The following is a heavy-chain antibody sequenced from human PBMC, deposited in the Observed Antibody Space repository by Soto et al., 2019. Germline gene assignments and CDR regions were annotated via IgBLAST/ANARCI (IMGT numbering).Heavy chain of an antibody. CDR1: GCMFSEYT. D-gene: IGHD1-1*01. CDR2: IIPIFDTA. V-gene: IGHV1-69*13. Sequence: ASVKVSCKASGCMFSEYTINWVRQAPGQRLEWMGGIIPIFDTANYAEKFQGRVTITADESTSTSYMGVSSLRSEDTAVYYCARNGTLTGYSYGMDVWGQGTMVTVSS. J-gene: IGHJ6*02. CDR3: ARNGTLTGYSYGMDV.